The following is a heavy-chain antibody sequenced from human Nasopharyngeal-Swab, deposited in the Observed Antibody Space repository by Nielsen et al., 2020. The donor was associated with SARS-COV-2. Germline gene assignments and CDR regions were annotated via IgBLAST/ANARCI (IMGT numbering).Heavy chain of an antibody. Sequence: ASVKVSCKVSGYTLTELSMRWVRQAPGKGLEWMGGFDPEDGETIYAQKFQGRVTMTEDTSTDTAYMELSSLRSEDTAVYYCATSFAYSSSWYGGGSTFDYWGQGTLVTVSS. CDR2: FDPEDGET. V-gene: IGHV1-24*01. CDR1: GYTLTELS. D-gene: IGHD6-13*01. J-gene: IGHJ4*02. CDR3: ATSFAYSSSWYGGGSTFDY.